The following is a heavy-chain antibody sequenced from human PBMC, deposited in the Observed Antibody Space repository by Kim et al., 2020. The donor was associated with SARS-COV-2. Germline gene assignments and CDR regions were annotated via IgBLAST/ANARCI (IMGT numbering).Heavy chain of an antibody. CDR2: ISAYNGNT. V-gene: IGHV1-18*01. Sequence: ASVKVSCKASGYTFTSYGISWVRQAPGQGLEWMGWISAYNGNTNYAQKLQGRVTMTTDTSTSTAYMELSSLRSDDTAVYYCARDSSGWDSYYYYGMDVWGQGTTVTVSS. CDR1: GYTFTSYG. D-gene: IGHD6-19*01. CDR3: ARDSSGWDSYYYYGMDV. J-gene: IGHJ6*02.